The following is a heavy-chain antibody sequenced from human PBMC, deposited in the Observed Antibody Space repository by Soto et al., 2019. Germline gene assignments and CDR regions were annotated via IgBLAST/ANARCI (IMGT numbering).Heavy chain of an antibody. D-gene: IGHD5-12*01. V-gene: IGHV1-18*01. CDR1: GYTFSIYG. J-gene: IGHJ6*02. CDR2: ISAYNGDT. CDR3: ARPRGYDVPSYYYDMDV. Sequence: SVKGSWNASGYTFSIYGITWVRQAPVQGLEWMGWISAYNGDTNYSQKLQGRVTMTTDTSTSTAYMELRSLRSDDTAVYYCARPRGYDVPSYYYDMDVWGQGTTVTVSS.